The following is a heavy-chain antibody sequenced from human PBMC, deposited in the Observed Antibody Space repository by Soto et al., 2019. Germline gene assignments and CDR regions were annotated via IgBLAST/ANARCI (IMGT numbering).Heavy chain of an antibody. CDR3: ARVDCSGGSCYPTFDY. CDR2: ISAYNGNT. D-gene: IGHD2-15*01. Sequence: QVQLVQSGAEVKKPGASVKVSCKASGYTFTSYGISWVRQAPGQGLEWMGWISAYNGNTNYAQKLRGRATVTTDTSTSPADMELRSLISDATAVYYCARVDCSGGSCYPTFDYWGQVTLVTVSS. J-gene: IGHJ4*02. CDR1: GYTFTSYG. V-gene: IGHV1-18*01.